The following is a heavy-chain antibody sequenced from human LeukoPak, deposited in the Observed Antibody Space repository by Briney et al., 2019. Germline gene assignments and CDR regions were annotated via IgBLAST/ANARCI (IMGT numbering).Heavy chain of an antibody. CDR3: ATEIYCGGDCYSDY. J-gene: IGHJ4*02. CDR1: GGSVSSGSYY. V-gene: IGHV4-61*01. D-gene: IGHD2-21*02. Sequence: SETLSLTCTVSGGSVSSGSYYWSWIRQPPGKGLEWIGYIYYSGGTNYNPSLKSRVTISVDTSKNQFSLKLSSVTAADTALYYCATEIYCGGDCYSDYWGQGTLVTVSS. CDR2: IYYSGGT.